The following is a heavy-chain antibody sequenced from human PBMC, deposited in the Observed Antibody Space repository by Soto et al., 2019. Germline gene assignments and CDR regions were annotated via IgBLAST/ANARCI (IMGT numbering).Heavy chain of an antibody. V-gene: IGHV1-46*01. J-gene: IGHJ4*02. D-gene: IGHD6-6*01. CDR2: INPSGGST. CDR3: ARASAGYSSSSPPDY. Sequence: QVQLVQSGAEVKKPGASVKVSCKASGYTFTSYYMHWVRQAPGQGLEWMGIINPSGGSTSYAQKFQGRVTMTRETSTSTVYMELSSLRSEDTAVYYCARASAGYSSSSPPDYWGQGTLVTVSS. CDR1: GYTFTSYY.